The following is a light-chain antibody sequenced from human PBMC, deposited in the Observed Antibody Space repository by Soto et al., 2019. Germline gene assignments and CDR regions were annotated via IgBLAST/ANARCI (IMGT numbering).Light chain of an antibody. V-gene: IGKV1-5*03. CDR1: QSISSW. CDR2: KAS. Sequence: DIQMTQSPSTLSASVGARVTITCRASQSISSWLAWYQQKPGKAPKLLIYKASSLESGVPSRCSGSGSGTEFTLTISSLQPDDFATYYCQQYNSYPSPFGQGTKVDIK. CDR3: QQYNSYPSP. J-gene: IGKJ1*01.